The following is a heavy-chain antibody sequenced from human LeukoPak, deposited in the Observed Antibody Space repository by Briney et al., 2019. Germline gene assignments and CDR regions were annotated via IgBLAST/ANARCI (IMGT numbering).Heavy chain of an antibody. D-gene: IGHD3-22*01. CDR1: GFTFSSYW. J-gene: IGHJ6*02. CDR2: IKQDGSEK. V-gene: IGHV3-7*03. CDR3: ASNYYDSSGYYSYYYYGMDV. Sequence: GGSLTLSCAASGFTFSSYWMSWVRQAPGKGLEWVAKIKQDGSEKYYVDSVKGRFTISRDNAKNSLYLQMNSVRAEDTAVYYCASNYYDSSGYYSYYYYGMDVWSQGTTVTVSS.